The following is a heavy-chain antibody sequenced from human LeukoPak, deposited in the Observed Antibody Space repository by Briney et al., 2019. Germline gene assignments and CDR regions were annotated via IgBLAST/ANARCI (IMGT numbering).Heavy chain of an antibody. CDR2: ICYSGST. V-gene: IGHV4-39*02. CDR3: AREYSSGWYSDY. D-gene: IGHD6-19*01. CDR1: GGSISSSSYY. J-gene: IGHJ4*02. Sequence: SETLSLTCTVSGGSISSSSYYWGWIRQPPGKGLEWIGSICYSGSTYYNPSLKSRVTISVDTSKNQFSLKLSSVTAADTAVYYCAREYSSGWYSDYWGQGTLVTVSS.